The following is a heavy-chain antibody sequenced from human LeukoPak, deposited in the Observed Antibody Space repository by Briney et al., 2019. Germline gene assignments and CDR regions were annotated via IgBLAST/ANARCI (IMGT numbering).Heavy chain of an antibody. CDR2: IYYSGST. J-gene: IGHJ4*02. CDR3: ATSYSYGSFDY. CDR1: GGSITSYY. V-gene: IGHV4-59*01. D-gene: IGHD5-18*01. Sequence: SETLSLTCTVSGGSITSYYWSWIRQPPGKGLEYIGHIYYSGSTNYNPSLKSRVTISVDTSKNQFSLKLSSVTAADTAVYYCATSYSYGSFDYWGQGTLVTVSS.